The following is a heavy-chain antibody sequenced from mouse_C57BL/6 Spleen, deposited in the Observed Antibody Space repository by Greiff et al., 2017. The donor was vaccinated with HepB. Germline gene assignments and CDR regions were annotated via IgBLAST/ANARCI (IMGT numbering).Heavy chain of an antibody. J-gene: IGHJ4*01. CDR1: GFTFSSYA. CDR3: TRDAYYSNYEDYAMDY. V-gene: IGHV5-9-1*02. Sequence: EVKLMESGEGLVKPGGSLKLSCAASGFTFSSYAMSWVRQTPEKRLEWVAYISSGGDYIYYADTVKGRFTISRDNARNTLYLQMSMLKSEDTAMYYCTRDAYYSNYEDYAMDYWGQGTSVTVSS. CDR2: ISSGGDYI. D-gene: IGHD2-5*01.